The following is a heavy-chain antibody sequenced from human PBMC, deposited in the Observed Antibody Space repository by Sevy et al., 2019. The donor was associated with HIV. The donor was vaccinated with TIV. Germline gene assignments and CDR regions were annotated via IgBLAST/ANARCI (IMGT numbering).Heavy chain of an antibody. J-gene: IGHJ4*02. V-gene: IGHV4-59*01. CDR1: GGSISSYY. CDR2: IYYSGST. CDR3: ARETAKYYYGSGSYYNVFDY. Sequence: SETLSLTCTVSGGSISSYYWSWIRQPPGKGLEWIGYIYYSGSTNYNPSLKSRVTISVDTSKNQFSLKLSSVTAADTAGYHCARETAKYYYGSGSYYNVFDYWGQGTLVTVSS. D-gene: IGHD3-10*01.